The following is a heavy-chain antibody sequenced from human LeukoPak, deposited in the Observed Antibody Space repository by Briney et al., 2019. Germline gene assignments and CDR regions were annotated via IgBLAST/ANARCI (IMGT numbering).Heavy chain of an antibody. Sequence: ASATDSRKASGYTFTDQYIHRVRQAPGQGLEAIGWSDPKSGATDYAQMFQGRVTMTRDTSISTAYMDLSRLTTDDTAVYYCARVDAHYRAVDGGPLDPWGQGTLVTVSS. CDR2: SDPKSGAT. CDR1: GYTFTDQY. V-gene: IGHV1-2*02. D-gene: IGHD6-19*01. CDR3: ARVDAHYRAVDGGPLDP. J-gene: IGHJ5*02.